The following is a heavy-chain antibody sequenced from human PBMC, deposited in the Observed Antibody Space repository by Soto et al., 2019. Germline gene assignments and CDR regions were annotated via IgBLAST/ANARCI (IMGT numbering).Heavy chain of an antibody. CDR1: GFTFSSYG. V-gene: IGHV3-30*03. CDR2: ISYDGSNK. Sequence: QVQLVESGGGVVQPGRSLRLSCAASGFTFSSYGMHWVRQAPGKGLEWVAVISYDGSNKYYADSVKGRFTISRDNSKNTLYLQMNSLRAEDTAVYYCAPWFSAFDYWSQGPLVTVSS. J-gene: IGHJ4*02. D-gene: IGHD3-10*01. CDR3: APWFSAFDY.